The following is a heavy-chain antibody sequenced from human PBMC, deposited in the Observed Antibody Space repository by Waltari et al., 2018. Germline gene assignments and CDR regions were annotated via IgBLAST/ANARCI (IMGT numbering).Heavy chain of an antibody. D-gene: IGHD3-22*01. Sequence: QVQLVQSGAEVQKVGSSVKVSCKASGSTFITHARSGVRQAPGHGLEWMGGIIPIFGTPSYAQVFQGRVTITADESTSTVYMEMSMLRSDDTAIYYCAGCRDSSGYLNCMDVWGQGTTVTVSS. V-gene: IGHV1-69*01. J-gene: IGHJ6*02. CDR3: AGCRDSSGYLNCMDV. CDR1: GSTFITHA. CDR2: IIPIFGTP.